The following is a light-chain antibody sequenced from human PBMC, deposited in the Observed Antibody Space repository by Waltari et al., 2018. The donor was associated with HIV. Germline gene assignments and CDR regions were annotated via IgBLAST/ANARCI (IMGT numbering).Light chain of an antibody. CDR1: DSNIGTSS. J-gene: IGLJ3*02. CDR3: STWDKTQSAQV. Sequence: QPVLTQLPSVSGTPGQTVTISCSGSDSNIGTSSVYWYQVLPGTTPRLLIFSNHELPSGVPGRFSGSKSGASASLTIFGLRSEDEADYYWSTWDKTQSAQVVGGGTKLTVL. V-gene: IGLV1-47*01. CDR2: SNH.